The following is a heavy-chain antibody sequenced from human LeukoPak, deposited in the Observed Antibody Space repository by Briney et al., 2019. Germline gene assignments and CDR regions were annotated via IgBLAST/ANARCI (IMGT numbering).Heavy chain of an antibody. V-gene: IGHV3-23*01. Sequence: GGPLRLSCAASGFTFSSYAMSWVRQAPGKGLEWVSAISGSGGSTYYADSVKGRFTISRDNSKNTLYLQMNSLRAEDTAVYYCAKDPHSSSWYLFHYWGQGTLVTVSS. CDR2: ISGSGGST. CDR3: AKDPHSSSWYLFHY. D-gene: IGHD6-13*01. J-gene: IGHJ4*02. CDR1: GFTFSSYA.